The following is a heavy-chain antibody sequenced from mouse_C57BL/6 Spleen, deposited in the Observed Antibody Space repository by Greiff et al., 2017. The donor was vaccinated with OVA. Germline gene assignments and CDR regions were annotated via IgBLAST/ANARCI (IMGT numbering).Heavy chain of an antibody. Sequence: EVHLVESGGGLVKPGGSLKLSCAASGFTFSSYAMSWVRQTPEKRLEWVATISDGGSYTYYPDNLKGRFTISRDNATNNLYLQMSHLKSEDTAMYYCASMIEDYFDYWGQGTTLTVSS. V-gene: IGHV5-4*01. D-gene: IGHD2-4*01. CDR2: ISDGGSYT. J-gene: IGHJ2*01. CDR1: GFTFSSYA. CDR3: ASMIEDYFDY.